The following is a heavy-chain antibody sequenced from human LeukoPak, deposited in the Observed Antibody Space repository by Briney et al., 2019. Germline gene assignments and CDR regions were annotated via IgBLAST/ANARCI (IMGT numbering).Heavy chain of an antibody. D-gene: IGHD2-8*01. Sequence: GESLKISCQGSGYNFTSYWIGWVRQMPGKGLEWMGIINPGDSDTRYSPSLQGQVTISADKSISTAYLQWSSLKASSTAMYYCARPAGRGVGLYFHYWGQGTLVTVSS. CDR1: GYNFTSYW. CDR2: INPGDSDT. CDR3: ARPAGRGVGLYFHY. J-gene: IGHJ1*01. V-gene: IGHV5-51*01.